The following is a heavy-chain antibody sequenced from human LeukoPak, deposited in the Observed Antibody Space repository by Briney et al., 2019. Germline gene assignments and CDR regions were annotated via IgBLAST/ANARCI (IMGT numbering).Heavy chain of an antibody. D-gene: IGHD3-22*01. CDR3: AKDYYDSSGYYFDY. V-gene: IGHV3-9*01. CDR1: GFTFDDCA. Sequence: GGSLRLSCAASGFTFDDCAMHWVRQAPGKGLEWVSGISWNSGSIGYADSVKGRFTISRDNAKNSLYLQMNSLRAEDTALYYCAKDYYDSSGYYFDYWGQGTLVTVSS. CDR2: ISWNSGSI. J-gene: IGHJ4*02.